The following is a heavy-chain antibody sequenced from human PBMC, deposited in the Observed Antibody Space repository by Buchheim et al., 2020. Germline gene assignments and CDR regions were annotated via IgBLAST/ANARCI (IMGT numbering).Heavy chain of an antibody. CDR1: GFTFSSYA. J-gene: IGHJ4*02. CDR3: ARGYYYDSSGYYTFSYYFDY. D-gene: IGHD3-22*01. Sequence: QVQLVESGGGVVQPGRSLRLSCAASGFTFSSYAMHWVRQAPGKGLEWVAIISYDGSNKYYADSVKGRFTISRDNSKNPLYLQMNSLRAEDTAVYYCARGYYYDSSGYYTFSYYFDYWGQGTL. CDR2: ISYDGSNK. V-gene: IGHV3-30-3*01.